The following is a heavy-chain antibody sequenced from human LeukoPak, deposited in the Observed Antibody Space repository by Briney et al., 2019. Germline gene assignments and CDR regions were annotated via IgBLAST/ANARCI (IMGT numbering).Heavy chain of an antibody. J-gene: IGHJ5*02. V-gene: IGHV1-69*13. CDR3: ARDLGYCSGGSCYAWFDP. Sequence: SVTVSFTASGGTFSIYAISWVRQAPGQGPEGMGGIIPIFGTANYAQKFQGRVTITADESTSTAYMELSSLRSEDTAVYYCARDLGYCSGGSCYAWFDPWGQGTLVTVSS. CDR2: IIPIFGTA. D-gene: IGHD2-15*01. CDR1: GGTFSIYA.